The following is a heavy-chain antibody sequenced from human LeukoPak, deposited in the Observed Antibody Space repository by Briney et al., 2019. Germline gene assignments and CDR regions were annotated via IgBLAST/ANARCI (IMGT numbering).Heavy chain of an antibody. CDR1: GYTLTDSY. J-gene: IGHJ4*02. V-gene: IGHV1-2*02. CDR2: ISPSNGVI. CDR3: AREDCSSISNCHQDFDY. Sequence: GSSVTVSCKASGYTLTDSYMHWVRQAPGQGLDYMGCISPSNGVINYAQKFQGRIIMTRDTSINTVYMELSSLRSDDTALYYCAREDCSSISNCHQDFDYWGQGSLVSVSS. D-gene: IGHD2-2*01.